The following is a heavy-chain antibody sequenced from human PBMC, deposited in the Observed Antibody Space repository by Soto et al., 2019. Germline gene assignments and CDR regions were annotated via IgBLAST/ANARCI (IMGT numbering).Heavy chain of an antibody. Sequence: GALRLSCAASGFTFSSYWMSWVRQAPGKGLEWVANIKQDGSEKYYVDSVKGRFTISRDNAKNSLYLQMNSLRAEDTAVYYCAREYKRWLAEPKGGYYYYGMDVWGQGTTVTVSS. D-gene: IGHD6-19*01. CDR2: IKQDGSEK. CDR3: AREYKRWLAEPKGGYYYYGMDV. J-gene: IGHJ6*02. V-gene: IGHV3-7*05. CDR1: GFTFSSYW.